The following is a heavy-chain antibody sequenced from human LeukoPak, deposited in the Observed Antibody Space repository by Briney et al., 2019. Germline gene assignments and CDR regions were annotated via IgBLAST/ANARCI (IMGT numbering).Heavy chain of an antibody. Sequence: ASVKVSCKASGGTFSSYAISWVRQAPGQGLEWMGWISAYNGNTNYAQKLQGRVTMTTDTSTSTAYMELRSLRSDDTAVYYCAVHLASGALFDPWGQGTLVTVSS. J-gene: IGHJ5*02. CDR1: GGTFSSYA. CDR2: ISAYNGNT. CDR3: AVHLASGALFDP. D-gene: IGHD3-10*01. V-gene: IGHV1-18*01.